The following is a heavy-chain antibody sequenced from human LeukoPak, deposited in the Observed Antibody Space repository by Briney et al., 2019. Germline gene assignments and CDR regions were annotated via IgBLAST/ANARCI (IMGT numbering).Heavy chain of an antibody. CDR3: ARVFAPYYYDSSGYSHFDY. V-gene: IGHV1-69*05. D-gene: IGHD3-22*01. J-gene: IGHJ4*02. Sequence: SVKVSCKASGGTFSSYAISWARQAPGQGLEWMGGIIPIFGTANYARKFQGRVTITTDESTSTAYMELSSLRSEDTAVYYCARVFAPYYYDSSGYSHFDYWGQGTLVTVSS. CDR2: IIPIFGTA. CDR1: GGTFSSYA.